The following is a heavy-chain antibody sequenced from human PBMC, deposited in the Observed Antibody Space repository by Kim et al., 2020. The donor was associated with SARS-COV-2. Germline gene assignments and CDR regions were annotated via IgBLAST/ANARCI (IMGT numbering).Heavy chain of an antibody. Sequence: TDYAAPVKGRFTISRDDSKNTLYLQMNSLKTEDTAVYYCTTDILTGSADYWGQGTLVTVSS. J-gene: IGHJ4*02. D-gene: IGHD3-9*01. CDR3: TTDILTGSADY. V-gene: IGHV3-15*01. CDR2: T.